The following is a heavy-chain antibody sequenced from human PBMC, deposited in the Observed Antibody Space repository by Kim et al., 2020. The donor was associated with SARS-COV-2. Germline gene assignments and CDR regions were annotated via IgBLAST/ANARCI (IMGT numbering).Heavy chain of an antibody. J-gene: IGHJ4*02. D-gene: IGHD3-10*01. Sequence: SETLSLTCTVSGGSISSSSYYWGWIRQPPGKGLEWIGSIYYSGSTYYNPSLKSRVTISVDTSKNQFSLKLSSVTAADTAVYYCARLRPHYYGSGGWGQGTLVTVSS. CDR3: ARLRPHYYGSGG. V-gene: IGHV4-39*01. CDR2: IYYSGST. CDR1: GGSISSSSYY.